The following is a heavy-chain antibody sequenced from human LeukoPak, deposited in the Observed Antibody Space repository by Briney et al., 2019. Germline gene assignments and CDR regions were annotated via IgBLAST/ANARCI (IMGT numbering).Heavy chain of an antibody. Sequence: GGSLRLSCADSGFTFSSYTMTWVRQAPGKGLEWVSAFTSDTGDTYYAESVRGRSTISRDNSKNTLYLQMNSLRAEDTAVYYCARSITGDYWGQGALVTVSS. D-gene: IGHD1-14*01. CDR2: FTSDTGDT. CDR3: ARSITGDY. CDR1: GFTFSSYT. J-gene: IGHJ4*02. V-gene: IGHV3-23*01.